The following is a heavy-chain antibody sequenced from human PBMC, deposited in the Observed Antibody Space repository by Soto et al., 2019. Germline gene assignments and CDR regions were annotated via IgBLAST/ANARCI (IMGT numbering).Heavy chain of an antibody. CDR2: ISAYNGNT. CDR1: GYTFTSYG. CDR3: ASDWAAAAPFHY. J-gene: IGHJ4*02. D-gene: IGHD6-13*01. Sequence: QVQLVQSGAEVKKPGASVKVSCKASGYTFTSYGISWVRQAPGQGLEWMGWISAYNGNTNYAQKPQGRVTMTTDTSTTTASMELRRLRSDDTAVYYCASDWAAAAPFHYWVQATLFTVSS. V-gene: IGHV1-18*01.